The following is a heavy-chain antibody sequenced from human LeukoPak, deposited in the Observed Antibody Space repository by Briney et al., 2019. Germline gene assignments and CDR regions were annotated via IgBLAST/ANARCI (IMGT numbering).Heavy chain of an antibody. Sequence: ASVKVSCKASGYTFTSYYMHWVRQAPGQGLEWMGIINPSGGSTSYAQKFQGRVTMTRDTSTSTVYMELGSLRSEDTAVYYCARDWAAPPNDYYYYYGMDVWGQGTTVTVSS. CDR1: GYTFTSYY. V-gene: IGHV1-46*01. J-gene: IGHJ6*02. CDR3: ARDWAAPPNDYYYYYGMDV. D-gene: IGHD1-1*01. CDR2: INPSGGST.